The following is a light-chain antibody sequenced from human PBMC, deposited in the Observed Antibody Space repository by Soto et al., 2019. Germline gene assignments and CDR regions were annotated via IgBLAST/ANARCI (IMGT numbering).Light chain of an antibody. CDR3: QKYSSAPFT. CDR1: QGITNF. J-gene: IGKJ3*01. CDR2: AAS. V-gene: IGKV1-27*01. Sequence: DIQMTQSPSSLSASVGDRVTVTCRASQGITNFLAWYQQKPATAPKLLIYAASTLHPGVPSRFSGSGYGTECTLNISSLQPEDAATYYCQKYSSAPFTCGPGTKVEIK.